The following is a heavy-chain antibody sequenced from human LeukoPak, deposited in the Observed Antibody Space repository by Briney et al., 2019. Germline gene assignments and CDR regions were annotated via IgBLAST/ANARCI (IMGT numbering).Heavy chain of an antibody. Sequence: SETLSLTCAVYGGSFSGYYWSWIRQPPGKGLEWIGEINHSGSTNYNPSLKSRVTISVDTSKNQFSLQLNSVTPEDTAVYYCAREVVVSGYFDWLPFYYYYMDVWGKGTTVTISS. CDR2: INHSGST. CDR1: GGSFSGYY. J-gene: IGHJ6*03. V-gene: IGHV4-34*01. D-gene: IGHD3-9*01. CDR3: AREVVVSGYFDWLPFYYYYMDV.